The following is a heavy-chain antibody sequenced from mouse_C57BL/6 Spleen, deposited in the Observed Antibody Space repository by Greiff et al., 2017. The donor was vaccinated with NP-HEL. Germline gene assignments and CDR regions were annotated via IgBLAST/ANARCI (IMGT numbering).Heavy chain of an antibody. V-gene: IGHV1-85*01. D-gene: IGHD2-4*01. Sequence: QVQLQQSGPELVKPGASVKLSCKASGYTFTSYDINWVKQRPGQGLEWIGWIYPRDGSTKYNEKFKGKATLTVDTSSSTAYMELHSLTSEDSAVYVCARSGYDYDSAWFAYWGQGTLVTVSA. CDR2: IYPRDGST. CDR1: GYTFTSYD. J-gene: IGHJ3*01. CDR3: ARSGYDYDSAWFAY.